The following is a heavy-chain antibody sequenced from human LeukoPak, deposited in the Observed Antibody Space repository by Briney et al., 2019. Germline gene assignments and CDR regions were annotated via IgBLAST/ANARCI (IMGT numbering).Heavy chain of an antibody. V-gene: IGHV1-2*02. J-gene: IGHJ4*02. CDR2: INPNSGGT. CDR1: GYTFTGYY. D-gene: IGHD3-22*01. CDR3: ARDDGSSYYDSSGYCYPLGY. Sequence: ASVKVSCTASGYTFTGYYMHWVRQAPGQGLEWMGWINPNSGGTNYAQTFQGRVTMTRDTSISTAYMELSRLRSDDTAVYYCARDDGSSYYDSSGYCYPLGYWGQGTLVTVSS.